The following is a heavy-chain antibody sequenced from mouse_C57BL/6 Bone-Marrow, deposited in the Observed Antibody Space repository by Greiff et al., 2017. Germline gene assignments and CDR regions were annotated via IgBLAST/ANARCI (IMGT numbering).Heavy chain of an antibody. J-gene: IGHJ2*01. CDR3: DRKVYFDY. D-gene: IGHD2-14*01. V-gene: IGHV1-54*01. CDR2: IHPGSGGT. CDR1: GYAFTTYL. Sequence: VKLMESGAELVRPGTSVKVSCKASGYAFTTYLIEWVKQRPGQGLEWIGVIHPGSGGTNYNEKFKGKATLTADKSSSTAYMQLSSLTSEDSAVDFCDRKVYFDYWGQGTTLTVSS.